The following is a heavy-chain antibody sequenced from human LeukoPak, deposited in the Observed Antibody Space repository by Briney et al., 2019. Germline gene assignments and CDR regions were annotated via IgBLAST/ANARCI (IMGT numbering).Heavy chain of an antibody. J-gene: IGHJ6*02. Sequence: GSSVKVSCKASGGTFSSYTISWVRQAPGQGLEWMGRIIPILGIANYAQKFQGRVTITADKSTSTAYMELSSLRSEDTAVYYCARDPPYDSSGYYYYYYGMDVWGQGTTVTVSS. D-gene: IGHD3-22*01. CDR1: GGTFSSYT. CDR3: ARDPPYDSSGYYYYYYGMDV. CDR2: IIPILGIA. V-gene: IGHV1-69*04.